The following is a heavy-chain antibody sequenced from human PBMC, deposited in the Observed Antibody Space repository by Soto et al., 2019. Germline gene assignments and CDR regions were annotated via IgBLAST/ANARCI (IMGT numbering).Heavy chain of an antibody. V-gene: IGHV3-30*18. CDR2: ISYDGSNK. CDR3: AKDRSLVRGPMPY. J-gene: IGHJ4*02. CDR1: GFTFSSYG. Sequence: PGGSLRLSCAASGFTFSSYGMHWVRQAPGKGLEWVAVISYDGSNKYYADSVKGRFTISRDNSKNTLYLQMNSLRAEDTAVYYCAKDRSLVRGPMPYWGQGTLVTV. D-gene: IGHD3-10*01.